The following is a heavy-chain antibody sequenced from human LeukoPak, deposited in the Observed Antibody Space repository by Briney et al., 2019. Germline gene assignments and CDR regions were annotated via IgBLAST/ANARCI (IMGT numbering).Heavy chain of an antibody. CDR3: ASTSDYYDSSGYGDDDAFDI. CDR1: GGSFSGYY. CDR2: INHSGST. D-gene: IGHD3-22*01. V-gene: IGHV4-34*01. Sequence: SETLSLTCAVYGGSFSGYYWSWIRQPPGKGLEWIGEINHSGSTNYNPSLKSRVTMSVDTSKNQFSLKLSSVTAADTAVYYCASTSDYYDSSGYGDDDAFDIWGQGTMVTVSS. J-gene: IGHJ3*02.